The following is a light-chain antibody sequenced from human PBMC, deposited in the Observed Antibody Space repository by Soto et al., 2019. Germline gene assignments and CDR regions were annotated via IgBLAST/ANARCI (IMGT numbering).Light chain of an antibody. Sequence: EIVLTQSPGTLSLSPGERATLSCRASQSVSNNYLAWYQQKPGQAPRLLIYGASNRATGIPDRFSGSGSGTDFTLTISSLQPEDFATYYCQQLNNYPRTFGQGTKVDIK. CDR2: GAS. CDR3: QQLNNYPRT. J-gene: IGKJ1*01. V-gene: IGKV3-20*01. CDR1: QSVSNNY.